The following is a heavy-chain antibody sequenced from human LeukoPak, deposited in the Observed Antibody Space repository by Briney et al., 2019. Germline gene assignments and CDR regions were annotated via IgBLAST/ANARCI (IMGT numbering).Heavy chain of an antibody. D-gene: IGHD1-26*01. Sequence: GASVKVSCTASGYTFTSYGISWVRQAPGQELEWMGWISAYNGNTNYAQKLQGRVTMTTDTSTSTAYMELRSLRSDDTAVYYCARDRWNIVGATVDYWGQGTLVTVSS. CDR3: ARDRWNIVGATVDY. CDR1: GYTFTSYG. V-gene: IGHV1-18*01. J-gene: IGHJ4*02. CDR2: ISAYNGNT.